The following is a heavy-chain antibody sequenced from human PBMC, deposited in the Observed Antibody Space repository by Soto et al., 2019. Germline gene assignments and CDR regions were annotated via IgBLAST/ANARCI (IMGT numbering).Heavy chain of an antibody. CDR3: ARARDYDAWSGYTSQYYYYGMDV. CDR2: TYYRSKWYI. Sequence: SQTLSLTCAISGDRVSSNSAAWNWIRQSPSRGLEWLGRTYYRSKWYIDYARSVKSRITINPDTTKNQLSLQLDSVTPEDTAVYYCARARDYDAWSGYTSQYYYYGMDVWGQGTTVTVSS. D-gene: IGHD3-3*01. J-gene: IGHJ6*02. CDR1: GDRVSSNSAA. V-gene: IGHV6-1*01.